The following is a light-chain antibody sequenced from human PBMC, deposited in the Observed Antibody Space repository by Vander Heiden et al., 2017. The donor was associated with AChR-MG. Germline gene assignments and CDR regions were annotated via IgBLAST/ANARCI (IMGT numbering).Light chain of an antibody. CDR3: QQYINWT. J-gene: IGKJ1*01. Sequence: EIVMTQSPATLSVSPGDRVTLSCRASQSVGSDLAWYQKKPGQAPSLLIFGASERAIGIPARFSGSGSGTEFTLTISSLQSEDFAVYYCQQYINWTFGQGTKVEMK. CDR2: GAS. V-gene: IGKV3-15*01. CDR1: QSVGSD.